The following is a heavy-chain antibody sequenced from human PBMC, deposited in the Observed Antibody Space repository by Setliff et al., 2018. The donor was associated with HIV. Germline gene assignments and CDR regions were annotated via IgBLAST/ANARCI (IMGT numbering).Heavy chain of an antibody. D-gene: IGHD2-15*01. V-gene: IGHV3-30*02. CDR1: GFTFSNYG. CDR3: AKDVCSGAYCYAYYYYGMDV. CDR2: IRYDGSQK. J-gene: IGHJ6*02. Sequence: GGSLRLSCAASGFTFSNYGMHWVRQGPGKGLEWVAFIRYDGSQKYYVDSVKGRFTISRDNSKNTLYLQMNSLRVEDTAVYYCAKDVCSGAYCYAYYYYGMDVWGQGTMVTVSS.